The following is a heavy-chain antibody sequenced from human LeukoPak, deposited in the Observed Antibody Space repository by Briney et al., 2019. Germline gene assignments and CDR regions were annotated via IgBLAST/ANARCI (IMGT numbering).Heavy chain of an antibody. V-gene: IGHV3-74*01. CDR1: GFTFSSYW. J-gene: IGHJ6*02. CDR2: ISTDGSSR. D-gene: IGHD2/OR15-2a*01. CDR3: ASYLTSIPSGMDV. Sequence: GGSLRLSCAASGFTFSSYWMHRLRQEPRKGLVWVSRISTDGSSRSYADSVKGRFTISRDNGKNTLYLQMNSLRAEDTAVYYCASYLTSIPSGMDVWGQGATVTVSS.